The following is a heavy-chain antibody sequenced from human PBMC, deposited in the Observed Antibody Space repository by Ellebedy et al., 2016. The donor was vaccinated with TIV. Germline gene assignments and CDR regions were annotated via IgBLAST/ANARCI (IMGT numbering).Heavy chain of an antibody. J-gene: IGHJ2*01. V-gene: IGHV4-34*01. CDR1: GGSFNDYY. CDR3: TKALGDTRYFDL. CDR2: INHSGST. D-gene: IGHD3-16*01. Sequence: MPSETLSLTCAVYGGSFNDYYWTWIRHPPGKGLEWIGEINHSGSTNYNPSLKSRVTIAVDTSKSWFSLKLSSVTAADTAVYYCTKALGDTRYFDLWGRGTLVTVSS.